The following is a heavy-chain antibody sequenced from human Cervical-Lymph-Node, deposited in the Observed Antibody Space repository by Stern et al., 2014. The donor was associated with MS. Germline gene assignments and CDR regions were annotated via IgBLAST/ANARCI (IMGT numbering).Heavy chain of an antibody. D-gene: IGHD5-18*01. V-gene: IGHV1-18*01. CDR3: ARGAGIQLWSTRFAMGN. CDR1: GYIFTNYV. CDR2: ISAYNGNT. Sequence: QVQLVQSGPEVKKPGASVKVSCKASGYIFTNYVISWVRQAPGQGLEWMGWISAYNGNTDYTQKLQGRITMTTDTSTNTAFLELRSLTFDDTAVYYCARGAGIQLWSTRFAMGNWGQGTPVTVSS. J-gene: IGHJ4*02.